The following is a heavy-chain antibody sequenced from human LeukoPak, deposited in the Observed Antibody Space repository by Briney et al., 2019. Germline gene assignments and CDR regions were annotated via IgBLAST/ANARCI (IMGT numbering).Heavy chain of an antibody. D-gene: IGHD6-19*01. CDR1: GGSFSGYY. Sequence: SETLSLACAVYGGSFSGYYWSWIRQPPGKGLEWIGEINHSGSTNYNPSLKSRVTIPVDTSKNQFSLKLSSVTAADTAVYYCAAVASRGQDAFDIWGQGTMVTVSS. CDR3: AAVASRGQDAFDI. V-gene: IGHV4-34*01. CDR2: INHSGST. J-gene: IGHJ3*02.